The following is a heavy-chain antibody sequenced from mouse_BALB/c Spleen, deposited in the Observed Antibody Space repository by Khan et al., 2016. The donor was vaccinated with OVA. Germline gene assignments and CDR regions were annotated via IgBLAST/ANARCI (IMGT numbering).Heavy chain of an antibody. J-gene: IGHJ3*01. Sequence: EVQLVESGGGLVKPGGSLKLSCAASGFTFSTYAMSWVRQTPEKRLEWVATISSDGDYTYFPDNVTGRFTISRDNAKNTLCLQMTSLRSEDTAMYYCARAAYGNCAEWGQGTLVTGSA. V-gene: IGHV5-9-3*01. CDR1: GFTFSTYA. D-gene: IGHD2-1*01. CDR3: ARAAYGNCAE. CDR2: ISSDGDYT.